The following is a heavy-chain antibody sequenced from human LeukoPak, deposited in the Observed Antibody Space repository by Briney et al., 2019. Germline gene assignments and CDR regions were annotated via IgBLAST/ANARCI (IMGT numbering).Heavy chain of an antibody. Sequence: GRSLRLSCAASGFTFSSYGMHWVRQAPGKGLEWVAVIWYDGSNKYYADSMKGRFTISRDNSKNTLYLQMNSLRAEDTAVYYCAREVVPYYFDYWGQGTLVTVSS. CDR3: AREVVPYYFDY. CDR1: GFTFSSYG. CDR2: IWYDGSNK. J-gene: IGHJ4*02. D-gene: IGHD3-22*01. V-gene: IGHV3-33*01.